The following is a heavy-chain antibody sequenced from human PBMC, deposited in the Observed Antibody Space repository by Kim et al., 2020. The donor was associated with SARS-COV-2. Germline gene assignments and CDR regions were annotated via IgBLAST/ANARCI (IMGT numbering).Heavy chain of an antibody. V-gene: IGHV3-15*01. Sequence: GGSLRLSCAASGFIFNNAWMNWVRQAPGKGLEWVGRIKSKANGGTTGYAAPVKGRFTISRDDSKNTLYLQMNSLKTEDTAVYYCTCDLGDYCGGDCYSRVWGQGTTVTVSS. CDR1: GFIFNNAW. CDR3: TCDLGDYCGGDCYSRV. J-gene: IGHJ6*02. D-gene: IGHD2-21*02. CDR2: IKSKANGGTT.